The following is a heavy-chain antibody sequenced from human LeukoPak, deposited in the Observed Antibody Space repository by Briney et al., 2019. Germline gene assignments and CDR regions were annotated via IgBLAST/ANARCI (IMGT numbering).Heavy chain of an antibody. V-gene: IGHV4-34*01. CDR2: INHSGST. CDR1: GGSFSGYY. CDR3: ARLCRGDYAKWYFDL. D-gene: IGHD4-17*01. Sequence: SETLSLTCAVYGGSFSGYYWSWIRQPPGKGLEWIGEINHSGSTNYNPSLKSRVTISVDTSKNQFSLKLSSVTAADTAVYHCARLCRGDYAKWYFDLWGRGTLVTVSS. J-gene: IGHJ2*01.